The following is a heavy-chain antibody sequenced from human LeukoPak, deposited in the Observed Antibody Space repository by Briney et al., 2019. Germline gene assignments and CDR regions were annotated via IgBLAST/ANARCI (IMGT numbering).Heavy chain of an antibody. CDR1: GFTFSSYA. Sequence: GGSLRLSCAASGFTFSSYAIHWVRQAPDKGLEWVAVISYDGSSKYFAKSVKGRFTISRDNSKYTLYLQMNSLRTEDTAVYYCAKDSVTTLDYWGQGTLVTVSS. CDR2: ISYDGSSK. CDR3: AKDSVTTLDY. J-gene: IGHJ4*02. D-gene: IGHD4-17*01. V-gene: IGHV3-30*18.